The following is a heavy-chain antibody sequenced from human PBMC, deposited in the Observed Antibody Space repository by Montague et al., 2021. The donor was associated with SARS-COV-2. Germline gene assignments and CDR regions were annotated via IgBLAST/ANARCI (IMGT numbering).Heavy chain of an antibody. CDR3: ARSIWFGPFDY. V-gene: IGHV3-7*01. CDR2: IKQDGSEK. J-gene: IGHJ4*02. D-gene: IGHD3-10*01. CDR1: GFTFSSYW. Sequence: SLRLSCAASGFTFSSYWMSWVRQAPGKGLEWVANIKQDGSEKYYVDSAKGRFTISRDNAKTSLFLQMNSLRAEDTAMYFCARSIWFGPFDYWGQGTLVTASS.